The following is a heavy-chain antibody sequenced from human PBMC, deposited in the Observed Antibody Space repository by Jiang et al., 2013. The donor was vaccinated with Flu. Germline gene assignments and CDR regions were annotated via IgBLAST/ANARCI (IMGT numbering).Heavy chain of an antibody. Sequence: VQLLESGGGLVKPGGSLRLSCAASGFTFSSYSMNWVRQAPGKGLEWVSSISSSSSYIYYADSVKGRFTISRDNAKNSLYLQMNSLRAEDTAVYYCARGSTRGWRAAIFGVAPFDYWGQGTLVTVSS. CDR3: ARGSTRGWRAAIFGVAPFDY. J-gene: IGHJ4*02. V-gene: IGHV3-21*01. D-gene: IGHD3-3*01. CDR1: GFTFSSYS. CDR2: ISSSSSYI.